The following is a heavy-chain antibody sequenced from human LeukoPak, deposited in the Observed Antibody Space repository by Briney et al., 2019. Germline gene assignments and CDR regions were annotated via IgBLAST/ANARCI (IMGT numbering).Heavy chain of an antibody. CDR2: IYYSGST. Sequence: SETLSLTCTVSGGSISSCYWSWIRQPPGKGLEWIGYIYYSGSTNYNPSLKSRVTISVDTSKNQFSLKLSSVTAADTAVYYCARGQNSRLRADAFDIWGQGTMVTVSS. CDR1: GGSISSCY. D-gene: IGHD3-16*01. V-gene: IGHV4-59*01. CDR3: ARGQNSRLRADAFDI. J-gene: IGHJ3*02.